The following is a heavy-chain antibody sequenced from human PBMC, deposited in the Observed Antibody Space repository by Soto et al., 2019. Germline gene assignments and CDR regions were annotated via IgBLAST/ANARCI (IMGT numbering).Heavy chain of an antibody. CDR2: ISYSGST. J-gene: IGHJ4*02. CDR1: GGSISSNS. V-gene: IGHV4-59*13. Sequence: SETLSLTCSVSGGSISSNSWSWIRQPPGKGLEWIGYISYSGSTNYNLSLMSRLTISIDTSKNQFSLKLSSVTAADTTVYYCVRAAVVVPAAAPGYFDCWGQGTLVTVSS. CDR3: VRAAVVVPAAAPGYFDC. D-gene: IGHD2-2*01.